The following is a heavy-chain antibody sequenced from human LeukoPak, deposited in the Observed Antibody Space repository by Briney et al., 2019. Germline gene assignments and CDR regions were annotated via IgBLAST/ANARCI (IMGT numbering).Heavy chain of an antibody. D-gene: IGHD3-22*01. CDR2: IKSNADGGTT. CDR3: STYRWQYDSSGYAY. V-gene: IGHV3-15*01. CDR1: GFTFSKAW. Sequence: GGSLRLSCAASGFTFSKAWMIGFRQATGKGLEWLGRIKSNADGGTTDYAAPVQGRITSSRDDSPNTLYLQLDSLKAEDTAVYYCSTYRWQYDSSGYAYWGQGTLVAVYS. J-gene: IGHJ4*02.